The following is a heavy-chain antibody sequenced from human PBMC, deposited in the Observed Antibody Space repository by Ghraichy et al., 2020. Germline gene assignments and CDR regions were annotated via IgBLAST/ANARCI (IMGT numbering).Heavy chain of an antibody. V-gene: IGHV4-59*08. D-gene: IGHD2-2*01. CDR3: ARADWGVVVPAAMLDYYMDV. CDR1: GGSISSYY. CDR2: IYYSGST. Sequence: SETLSLTCTVSGGSISSYYWSWIRQPPGKGLEWIGYIYYSGSTNYNPSLKSRVTISVDTSKNQFSLKLSSVTAADTAVYYCARADWGVVVPAAMLDYYMDVWGKGTTVTVSS. J-gene: IGHJ6*03.